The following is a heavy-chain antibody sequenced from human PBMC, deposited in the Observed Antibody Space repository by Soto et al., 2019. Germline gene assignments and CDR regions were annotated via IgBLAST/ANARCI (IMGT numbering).Heavy chain of an antibody. D-gene: IGHD6-13*01. Sequence: WGSLRLSCATSGFTFRIFTMNWVRQAPGRGLEWVSTISRNSAYIYYTDALRGRFTISRDNAKNSLHLQMNSLRAEDTAVYYCTRDASRDSSARGWFDPWGPGTMVTVSS. CDR1: GFTFRIFT. CDR3: TRDASRDSSARGWFDP. J-gene: IGHJ5*02. V-gene: IGHV3-21*01. CDR2: ISRNSAYI.